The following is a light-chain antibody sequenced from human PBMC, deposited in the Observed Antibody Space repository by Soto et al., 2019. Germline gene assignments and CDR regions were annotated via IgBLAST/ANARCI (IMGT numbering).Light chain of an antibody. V-gene: IGKV3-11*01. Sequence: EIVLTQSPATLSLSAWERATLSCRASQSMSTYLAWYQQRPGQAPRLLIYNASNRATGIPARFSGSGSGTDFTLSISSLEPEDFAVYYCQQRHTWPLTFGGGTKVEIK. CDR3: QQRHTWPLT. CDR1: QSMSTY. J-gene: IGKJ4*01. CDR2: NAS.